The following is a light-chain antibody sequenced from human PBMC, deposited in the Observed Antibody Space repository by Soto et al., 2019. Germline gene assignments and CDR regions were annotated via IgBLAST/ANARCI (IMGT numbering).Light chain of an antibody. CDR3: QQRYSWPPLT. Sequence: IVLTQSPVTLSLSPGEGATLSCRASQSVKSYLVWYQQKPGQAPRLLIYDASTRATGVPARFSGSGSGTDFSLTISSLEPEDFAVYYCQQRYSWPPLTFGGGTRVEIK. J-gene: IGKJ4*01. CDR1: QSVKSY. V-gene: IGKV3-11*01. CDR2: DAS.